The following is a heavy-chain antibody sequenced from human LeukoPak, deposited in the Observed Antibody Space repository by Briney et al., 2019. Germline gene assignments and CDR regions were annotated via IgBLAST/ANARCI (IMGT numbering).Heavy chain of an antibody. CDR2: IYTSGST. CDR3: PREFGYAVTSLDY. Sequence: SETLSLTCTVSGGSISRGSYCWSWIRQPAGKGLEWIGRIYTSGSTHYNPSLKSRVTISVDTSKNQFSLKLSSVTAADTAVYYCPREFGYAVTSLDYWGQGTLVTVSS. V-gene: IGHV4-61*02. D-gene: IGHD4-17*01. J-gene: IGHJ4*02. CDR1: GGSISRGSYC.